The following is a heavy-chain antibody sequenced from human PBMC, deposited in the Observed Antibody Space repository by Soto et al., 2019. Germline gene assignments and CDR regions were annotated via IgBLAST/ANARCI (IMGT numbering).Heavy chain of an antibody. Sequence: GGSLRLSCAASGFTFSNAWMRRVRQSPGKGLEWVGRIKSKTDGGTTDYAAPVKGRFTISRDDSKNTLYLPMNSLKTEDTAVYYCTTEVDYYDSSGYYRYYFDYWGQGTLVTVSS. V-gene: IGHV3-15*01. D-gene: IGHD3-22*01. CDR1: GFTFSNAW. CDR2: IKSKTDGGTT. J-gene: IGHJ4*02. CDR3: TTEVDYYDSSGYYRYYFDY.